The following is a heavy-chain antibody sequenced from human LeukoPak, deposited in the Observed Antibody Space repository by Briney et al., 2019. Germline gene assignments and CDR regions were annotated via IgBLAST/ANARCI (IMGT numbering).Heavy chain of an antibody. CDR3: ARSTRSWFDP. Sequence: SETLSLTCAVYGGSFSGYYWSWIRQPPGKGLEWIGEINHSGSTNYNPSLKSRVTISVDTSKNQFSLKLSSVTAADTAVYYCARSTRSWFDPWGQGTLVTVSS. CDR2: INHSGST. D-gene: IGHD3-10*01. V-gene: IGHV4-34*01. J-gene: IGHJ5*02. CDR1: GGSFSGYY.